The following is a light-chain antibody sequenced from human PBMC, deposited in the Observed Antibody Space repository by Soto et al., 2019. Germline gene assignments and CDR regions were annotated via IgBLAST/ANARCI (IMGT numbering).Light chain of an antibody. Sequence: EIVLTQSPGTLSLSPGERATLSCRASQSVISTYLAWYQQKPGQAPRLLIYGASSRATGIPDRFSGSGSGTEFTLTISSLQSEDFAVYYCQQYNNWPLTFGGGTKV. CDR1: QSVISTY. V-gene: IGKV3D-15*01. CDR2: GAS. J-gene: IGKJ4*01. CDR3: QQYNNWPLT.